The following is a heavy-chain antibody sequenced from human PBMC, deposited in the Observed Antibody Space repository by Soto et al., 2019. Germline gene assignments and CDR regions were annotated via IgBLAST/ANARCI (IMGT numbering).Heavy chain of an antibody. V-gene: IGHV1-69*13. D-gene: IGHD3-10*01. J-gene: IGHJ4*02. Sequence: ASVKVSCKASGGTFSSYAISWVRQAPGQGLEWMGGIIPIFGTANYAQKFQGRVTITADESTSTAYMELSSLRSEDTAVYYCAREQGPPYDYYGSGSAIDYWGQGTLVTVSS. CDR2: IIPIFGTA. CDR3: AREQGPPYDYYGSGSAIDY. CDR1: GGTFSSYA.